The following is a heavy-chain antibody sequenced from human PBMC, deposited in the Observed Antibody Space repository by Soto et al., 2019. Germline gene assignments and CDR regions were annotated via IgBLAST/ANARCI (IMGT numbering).Heavy chain of an antibody. V-gene: IGHV4-59*01. Sequence: SETLSLTCTVSGGSISSYYWSWIRQPPGKGLEWIGYIYYSGSTNYNPSLKSRVTISVDTSKNQFSLKLSSVTAADTAVYYCARDTPTGSSGWYGGIHYYYYGMDVWGQGTTVTVSS. D-gene: IGHD6-19*01. CDR2: IYYSGST. CDR3: ARDTPTGSSGWYGGIHYYYYGMDV. J-gene: IGHJ6*02. CDR1: GGSISSYY.